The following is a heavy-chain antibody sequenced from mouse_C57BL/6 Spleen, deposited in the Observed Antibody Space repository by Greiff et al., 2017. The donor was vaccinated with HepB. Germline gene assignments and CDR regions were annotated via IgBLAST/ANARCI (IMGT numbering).Heavy chain of an antibody. CDR1: GFTFSSYG. V-gene: IGHV5-6*02. CDR2: ISSGGSYT. J-gene: IGHJ3*01. Sequence: EVKLVESGGDLVKPGGSLKLSCAASGFTFSSYGMSWVRQTPDKRLEWVATISSGGSYTYYPDSVKGRFTISRDNAKNTLYLQMSSLKSEDTAMYYCARQYSNEAWFAYWGQGTLVTVSA. D-gene: IGHD2-5*01. CDR3: ARQYSNEAWFAY.